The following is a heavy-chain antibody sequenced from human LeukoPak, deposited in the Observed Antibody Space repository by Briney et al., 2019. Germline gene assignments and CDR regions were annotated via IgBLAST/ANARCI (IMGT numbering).Heavy chain of an antibody. CDR2: MNPNSGNT. CDR1: GCTSTSYD. D-gene: IGHD4-17*01. CDR3: ARGLTVTTRPAGY. Sequence: EASVKVSCKASGCTSTSYDINWVRQATGQGLEWMGWMNPNSGNTDYAQKFQGRVTMTRNTSISTAYMELSSLRSEDTAMYYCARGLTVTTRPAGYWGQGTLVTVSS. V-gene: IGHV1-8*01. J-gene: IGHJ4*02.